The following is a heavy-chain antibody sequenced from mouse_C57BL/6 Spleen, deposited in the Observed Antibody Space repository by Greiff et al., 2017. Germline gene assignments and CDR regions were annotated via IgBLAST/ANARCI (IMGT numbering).Heavy chain of an antibody. Sequence: EVQLQQSGPELVKPGASVKIPCTASGYTFTDYNMDWVKQSHGKSLEWIGDINPNKGGTIYNQKFKGKATLTVDKSSSTAYMELRSLTSADTAVYYRARKGFTTVVATAPYAMDYWGQGTSVTVSS. V-gene: IGHV1-18*01. D-gene: IGHD1-1*01. CDR2: INPNKGGT. CDR3: ARKGFTTVVATAPYAMDY. J-gene: IGHJ4*01. CDR1: GYTFTDYN.